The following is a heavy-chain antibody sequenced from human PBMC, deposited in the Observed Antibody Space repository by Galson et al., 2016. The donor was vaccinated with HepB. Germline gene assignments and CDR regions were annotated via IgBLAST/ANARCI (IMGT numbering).Heavy chain of an antibody. J-gene: IGHJ5*02. CDR2: ISSSSSTI. V-gene: IGHV3-48*02. D-gene: IGHD3-10*01. CDR3: ARDGEYYYGSGSYAET. CDR1: GFTFSSYS. Sequence: SLRLSCAASGFTFSSYSMNWVRQAPGKGLEWVSYISSSSSTIYYADSVKGRFTISRDNAKNSLYLQMNSLRDEDTAVYYCARDGEYYYGSGSYAETWGQGTLVTVSS.